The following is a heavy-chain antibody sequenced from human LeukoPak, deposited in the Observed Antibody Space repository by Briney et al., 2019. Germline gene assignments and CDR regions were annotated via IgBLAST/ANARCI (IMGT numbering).Heavy chain of an antibody. V-gene: IGHV3-53*01. CDR2: IYSGGST. Sequence: GGSLRLSCAASGFTVSSNYMSWVRQAPGKGLEWVSVIYSGGSTYYADSVKGRFTISRDNSKNTLYLQMNSLRAEDTAVYYCIWSGYYLDAFDIWGQGTMVTVSS. CDR1: GFTVSSNY. CDR3: IWSGYYLDAFDI. D-gene: IGHD3-3*01. J-gene: IGHJ3*02.